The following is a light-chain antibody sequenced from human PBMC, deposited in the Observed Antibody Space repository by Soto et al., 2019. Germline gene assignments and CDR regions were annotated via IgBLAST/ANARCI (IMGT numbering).Light chain of an antibody. V-gene: IGKV1-5*03. CDR2: KAS. CDR3: QQANSYSEA. J-gene: IGKJ1*01. CDR1: QTISSW. Sequence: IHMTHSPSTLSGSVGYRFTITCRASQTISSWLAWYQQKPGKAPKLLIYKASTLKSGVPSRFSGSGSGTEFTLTISSLQPDDFATYYCQQANSYSEAFGQGTKVDIK.